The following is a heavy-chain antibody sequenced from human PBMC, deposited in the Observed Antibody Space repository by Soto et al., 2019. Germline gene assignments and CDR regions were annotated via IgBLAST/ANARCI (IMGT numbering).Heavy chain of an antibody. V-gene: IGHV4-39*01. D-gene: IGHD4-17*01. CDR3: ARQGCRSFGDFCWLDP. J-gene: IGHJ5*02. Sequence: SETLSLTCTVSGDSISSADYYWGWIRQPPGKGLEWIGSVFYSGTTSNNPSLKSRVTISVDTSKNQFSLKLRSVTAADTAMYYCARQGCRSFGDFCWLDPWGQGTLVTVSS. CDR2: VFYSGTT. CDR1: GDSISSADYY.